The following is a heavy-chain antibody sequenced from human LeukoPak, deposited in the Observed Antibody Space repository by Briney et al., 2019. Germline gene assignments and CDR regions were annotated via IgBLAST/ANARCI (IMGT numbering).Heavy chain of an antibody. CDR2: IYYSGST. Sequence: SETLSLTCAVSGGSISSSNWWSWVRQPPGKGLEWIGYIYYSGSTYYNPSLKSRVTISADKSKNQFSLKLSSVTAADTAVYYCARRLVGASRDLDYWGQGTLVTVSS. V-gene: IGHV4-4*02. CDR3: ARRLVGASRDLDY. J-gene: IGHJ4*02. CDR1: GGSISSSNW. D-gene: IGHD1-26*01.